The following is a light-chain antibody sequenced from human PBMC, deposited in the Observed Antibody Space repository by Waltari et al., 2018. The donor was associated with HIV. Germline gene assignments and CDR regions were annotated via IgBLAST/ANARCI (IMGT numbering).Light chain of an antibody. V-gene: IGLV2-8*01. CDR2: EVN. J-gene: IGLJ2*01. CDR1: SSYVGGYDY. CDR3: SSYAGRNTLL. Sequence: QSALTQPPSASGSPGQSVTISCTGTSSYVGGYDYDSWYQQHPGKAPKLMISEVNKRPSGVPDRFSGSRSGNTASLTVSGLQAEDEAHYYCSSYAGRNTLLFGGGTKLTVL.